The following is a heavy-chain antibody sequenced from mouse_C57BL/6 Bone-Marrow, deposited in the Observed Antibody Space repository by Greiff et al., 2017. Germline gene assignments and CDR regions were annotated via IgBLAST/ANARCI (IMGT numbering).Heavy chain of an antibody. CDR2: IYPGSGST. J-gene: IGHJ3*01. Sequence: QVQLKEPGAELVKPGASVKMSCKASGYTFTSYWITWVKQRPGQGLEWIGDIYPGSGSTNYNEKFKSKATLTVDTSSSTAYMQLSSLTSEDSAVYYCALSGSSPLAYWGQGTLVTVSA. CDR1: GYTFTSYW. D-gene: IGHD1-1*01. V-gene: IGHV1-55*01. CDR3: ALSGSSPLAY.